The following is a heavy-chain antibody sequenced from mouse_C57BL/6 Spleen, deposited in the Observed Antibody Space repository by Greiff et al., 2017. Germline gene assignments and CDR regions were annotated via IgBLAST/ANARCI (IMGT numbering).Heavy chain of an antibody. Sequence: QVHVKQPGAELVMPGASVKLSCKASGYTFTSYWMHWVKQRPGQGLEWIGEIDPSDSYTNYNQKFKSKATLTVDKSSSTAYMQLSSLTSEDSAVYYCARIYYYCSRGWYFDDWGTGTTVTVSS. V-gene: IGHV1-69*01. J-gene: IGHJ1*03. D-gene: IGHD1-1*01. CDR1: GYTFTSYW. CDR3: ARIYYYCSRGWYFDD. CDR2: IDPSDSYT.